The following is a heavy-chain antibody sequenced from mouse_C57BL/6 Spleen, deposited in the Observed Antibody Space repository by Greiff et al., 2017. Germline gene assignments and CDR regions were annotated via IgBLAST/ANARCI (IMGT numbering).Heavy chain of an antibody. CDR3: ARSGVYYGSSYWFAY. CDR2: IYPGSGST. J-gene: IGHJ3*01. Sequence: QVQLQQPGAELVKPGASVKMSCKASGYTFTSYWITWVKQRPGQGLEWIGDIYPGSGSTKYNEKFKSKATLTVDTSSSTAYMQLSSLTSEDSAVYYCARSGVYYGSSYWFAYWGQGTLVTVSA. V-gene: IGHV1-55*01. CDR1: GYTFTSYW. D-gene: IGHD1-1*01.